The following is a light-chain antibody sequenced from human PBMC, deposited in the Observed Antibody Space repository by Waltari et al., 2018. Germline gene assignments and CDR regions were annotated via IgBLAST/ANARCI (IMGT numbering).Light chain of an antibody. CDR1: SPDIGAGYL. CDR3: QSFDYRLDGSRV. J-gene: IGLJ3*02. CDR2: DNS. Sequence: QSVLTQPPSVSGAPGQRVTISCTGRSPDIGAGYLVHWYQQLPGTAPKLLIYDNSNRPSGVPDRFSGSKSGSSASLAITGLQAEDEADYYCQSFDYRLDGSRVFGGGTKLTVL. V-gene: IGLV1-40*01.